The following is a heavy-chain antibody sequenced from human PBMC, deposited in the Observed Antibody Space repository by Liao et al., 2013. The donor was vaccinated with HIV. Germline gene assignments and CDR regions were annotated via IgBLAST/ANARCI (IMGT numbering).Heavy chain of an antibody. CDR2: INQSGST. Sequence: QVQLQQWGAGLLKPSETLSLTCAVYGGSFSGYYWSWVRQPPGKGLEWIGEINQSGSTNYNPSLKSRVTISVDTSKNQFSLKLSSVTAADTAVYYCARGVVTQFYYFDCWGQGTLVTVSS. D-gene: IGHD2-21*02. CDR3: ARGVVTQFYYFDC. J-gene: IGHJ4*02. V-gene: IGHV4-34*02. CDR1: GGSFSGYY.